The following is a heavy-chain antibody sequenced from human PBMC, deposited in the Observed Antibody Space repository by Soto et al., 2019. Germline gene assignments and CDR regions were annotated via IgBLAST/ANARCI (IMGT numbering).Heavy chain of an antibody. V-gene: IGHV1-18*01. J-gene: IGHJ5*02. CDR3: GRIALDCSSTSCYPIWFDP. CDR1: GYTFTSYG. Sequence: ASVKVSCKASGYTFTSYGISWVRQAPGQGLEWMGGISANIGKTNYAQKLQGRVTITADESTSTAYMELSSLRSEDTAVYYCGRIALDCSSTSCYPIWFDPWGQGTLVTVSS. D-gene: IGHD2-2*01. CDR2: ISANIGKT.